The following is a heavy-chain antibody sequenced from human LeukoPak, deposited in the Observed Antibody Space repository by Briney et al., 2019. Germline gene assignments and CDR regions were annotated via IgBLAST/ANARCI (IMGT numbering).Heavy chain of an antibody. J-gene: IGHJ4*02. Sequence: GASVKVSCKASGGTFSSYAISWVRLAPGQGLEWMGGIIPIFGTANYAQKFQGRVTITADESTSTAYMELSSLRSEDTAVYYCASYYDFWSGNFDYWGQGTLVTVSS. CDR1: GGTFSSYA. CDR3: ASYYDFWSGNFDY. D-gene: IGHD3-3*01. V-gene: IGHV1-69*13. CDR2: IIPIFGTA.